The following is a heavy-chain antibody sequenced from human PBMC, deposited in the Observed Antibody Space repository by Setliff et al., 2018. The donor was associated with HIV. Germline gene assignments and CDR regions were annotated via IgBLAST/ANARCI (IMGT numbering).Heavy chain of an antibody. CDR2: IYYSGST. J-gene: IGHJ4*02. CDR3: ARGGGPDTNFDY. V-gene: IGHV4-39*07. Sequence: SETLSLTCTVSGGSISSYYWSWIRQPPGKGLEWIGSIYYSGSTHYKSSLKSRVTISVDTSKNQFSLRLSSVTAADTAVYYCARGGGPDTNFDYWGQGTLVTVSS. CDR1: GGSISSYY.